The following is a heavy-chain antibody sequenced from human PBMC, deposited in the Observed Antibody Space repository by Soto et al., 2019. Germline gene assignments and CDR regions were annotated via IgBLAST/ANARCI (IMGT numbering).Heavy chain of an antibody. CDR1: GNTFTSYD. J-gene: IGHJ5*02. CDR3: ARRSVEYYDFWSGPNWFDP. D-gene: IGHD3-3*01. CDR2: MNPNSGNT. Sequence: ASVKVSCEASGNTFTSYDIKWGRQATGQRLERMGWMNPNSGNTGYAQKFQGRVTMTRNTSISTAYMELSSLRSEDTAVYYCARRSVEYYDFWSGPNWFDPWGQGTLVTVSS. V-gene: IGHV1-8*01.